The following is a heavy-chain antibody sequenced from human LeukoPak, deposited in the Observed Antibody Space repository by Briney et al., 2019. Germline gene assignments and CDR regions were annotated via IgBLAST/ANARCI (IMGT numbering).Heavy chain of an antibody. CDR3: AKVRQLDYDTPGGAFDI. CDR1: GFTVSSNY. V-gene: IGHV3-53*01. Sequence: PGGSLRLSCAASGFTVSSNYMSWVRQAPGKGLEWVSVIYSGGSTYYADSVKGRFTISRDSAKNTLYLQMNSLRAEDTAVYYCAKVRQLDYDTPGGAFDIWGQGTMVTVSS. CDR2: IYSGGST. J-gene: IGHJ3*02. D-gene: IGHD3-9*01.